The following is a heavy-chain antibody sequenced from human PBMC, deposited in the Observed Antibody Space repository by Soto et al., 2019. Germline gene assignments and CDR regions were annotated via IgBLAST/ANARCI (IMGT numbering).Heavy chain of an antibody. D-gene: IGHD1-1*01. J-gene: IGHJ4*02. CDR2: IIPIFGTA. V-gene: IGHV1-69*01. CDR3: ARGVKPYNWNDGHFDY. CDR1: GGTFSSYA. Sequence: QVQLVQSGAEVKKPGSSVKVSCKASGGTFSSYAISWVRQAPGQGLEWMGGIIPIFGTANYAKKFQGRVTVTADESTSTAYLELSSLRSEDTAVYYCARGVKPYNWNDGHFDYWGQGTLVTVSS.